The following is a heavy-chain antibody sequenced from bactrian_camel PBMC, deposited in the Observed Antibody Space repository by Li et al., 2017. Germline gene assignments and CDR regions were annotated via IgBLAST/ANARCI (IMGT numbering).Heavy chain of an antibody. CDR2: VDGYGRP. CDR1: EDGLDDHC. V-gene: IGHV3S55*01. Sequence: HVQLVESGGGSVQAGGSLRLSCRASEDGLDDHCTAWFRQGPGKDRIGVASVDGYGRPQYLGSVKGRFTASKEDGGRTLYLQMNSLRPEDTAMYYCAFDPEWTGCGTDSSRYNYLGQGTQVTVS. CDR3: AFDPEWTGCGTDSSRYNY. D-gene: IGHD3*01. J-gene: IGHJ4*01.